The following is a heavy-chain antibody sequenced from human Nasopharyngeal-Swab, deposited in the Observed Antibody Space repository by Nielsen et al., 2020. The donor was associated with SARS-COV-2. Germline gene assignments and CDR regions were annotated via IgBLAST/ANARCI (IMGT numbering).Heavy chain of an antibody. CDR1: GGSFSGYY. CDR3: ARASRRGDAFDI. J-gene: IGHJ3*02. V-gene: IGHV4-34*01. Sequence: SETLSLTCAVYGGSFSGYYWSWIRQPPGKGLEWIGEINHSGSTNYNPSLKSRVTISVDTSKNQFFLKLSSVTAADTAVYYCARASRRGDAFDIWGQGTMVTVSS. CDR2: INHSGST.